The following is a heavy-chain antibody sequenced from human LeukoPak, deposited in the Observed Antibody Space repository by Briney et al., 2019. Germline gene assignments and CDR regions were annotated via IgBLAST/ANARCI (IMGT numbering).Heavy chain of an antibody. D-gene: IGHD1-26*01. CDR3: ARDNSGSYNYFDY. CDR1: GFTFSSYA. Sequence: GRSLRLSCAASGFTFSSYAMHWVRQAPGKGLEWVAVISYDGGNKYYADSVKGRFTISRDNSKNTLYLQMNSLRAEDTAVYYCARDNSGSYNYFDYWGQGTLVTVSS. CDR2: ISYDGGNK. V-gene: IGHV3-30*04. J-gene: IGHJ4*02.